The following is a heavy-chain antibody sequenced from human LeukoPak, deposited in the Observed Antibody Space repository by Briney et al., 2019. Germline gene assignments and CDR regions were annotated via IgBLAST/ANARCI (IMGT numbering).Heavy chain of an antibody. J-gene: IGHJ5*02. CDR1: GYTFTNYD. V-gene: IGHV1-2*02. CDR3: ARTYCNSTRCSNWFDP. D-gene: IGHD2-2*01. CDR2: INPNSGGT. Sequence: ASVKVSCKASGYTFTNYDINWVRQAPGQGLEWMGWINPNSGGTNYAQKFQGRVTMTRDKSISTAYMELSRLRSDNTAVYYCARTYCNSTRCSNWFDPSGQGTLVTVSS.